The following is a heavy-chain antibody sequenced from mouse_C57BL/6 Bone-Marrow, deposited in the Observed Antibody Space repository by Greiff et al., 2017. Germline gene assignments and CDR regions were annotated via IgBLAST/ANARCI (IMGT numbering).Heavy chain of an antibody. CDR3: TRSAIVTTYYFDY. CDR2: IYPGNSDT. V-gene: IGHV1-5*01. Sequence: DVQLQESGTVLARPGASVKMSCKTSGYTFTSYWMHWVKQRPGKGLEWIGAIYPGNSDTSYNQKFKGKAKLTAVTSASTAYMELSSLTNEDSAVYYCTRSAIVTTYYFDYWGQGTTLTVSS. D-gene: IGHD2-5*01. J-gene: IGHJ2*01. CDR1: GYTFTSYW.